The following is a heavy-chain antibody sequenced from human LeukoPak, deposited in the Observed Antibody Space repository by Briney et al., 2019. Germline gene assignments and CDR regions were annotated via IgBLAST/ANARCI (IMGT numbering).Heavy chain of an antibody. CDR3: ARIGRGYFDWLGDLDY. D-gene: IGHD3-9*01. J-gene: IGHJ4*02. CDR2: ISAYNGNT. CDR1: GYTFTSYG. V-gene: IGHV1-18*01. Sequence: ASVKVSCKASGYTFTSYGISWVRQAPGQGLEWMGWISAYNGNTNYAQKLQGRVTMTTDTSTSTAYMELRSLRSDDTAVYYCARIGRGYFDWLGDLDYWGQGTLVTVSS.